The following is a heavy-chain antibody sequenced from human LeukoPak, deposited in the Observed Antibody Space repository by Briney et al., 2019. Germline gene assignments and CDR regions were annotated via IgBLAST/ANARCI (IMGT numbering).Heavy chain of an antibody. CDR2: ISGSGGST. J-gene: IGHJ4*02. Sequence: PGGSLRLSCAASGFTFSSYGMSWVRQAPGKGLEWVSAISGSGGSTYYADSVKGRFTISRDNAKNSLYLQMNSLRAEDTAVYYCAREVWGYKGLDYWGQGTLVTVSS. D-gene: IGHD3-16*01. CDR3: AREVWGYKGLDY. V-gene: IGHV3-23*01. CDR1: GFTFSSYG.